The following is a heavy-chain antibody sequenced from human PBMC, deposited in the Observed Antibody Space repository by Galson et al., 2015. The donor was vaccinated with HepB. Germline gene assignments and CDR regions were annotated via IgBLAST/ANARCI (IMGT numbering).Heavy chain of an antibody. CDR1: GFTFSSYS. V-gene: IGHV3-48*01. CDR2: ISSSSSTI. J-gene: IGHJ3*02. CDR3: ARRRYSSGRPGDAFDI. Sequence: SLRLSCAASGFTFSSYSMDWVRQAPGKGLEWVSYISSSSSTIYYADSVKGRFTISRDNAKNSLYLQMNSLRAEDTAVYYCARRRYSSGRPGDAFDIWGQGTMVTVSS. D-gene: IGHD6-19*01.